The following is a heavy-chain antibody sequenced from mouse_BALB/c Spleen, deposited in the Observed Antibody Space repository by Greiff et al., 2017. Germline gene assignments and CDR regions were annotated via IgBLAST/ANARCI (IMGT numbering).Heavy chain of an antibody. J-gene: IGHJ3*01. D-gene: IGHD3-3*01. CDR1: GYCFTSYC. CDR3: TGGEGLCNGFGCAC. CDR2: IYPGNSVT. Sequence: VQLQQSGTVLARPGASVKMSCKASGYCFTSYCMHWVKQWPGQGLEWIGAIYPGNSVTSYNQKFKGKVILTAGTSASTAYMELSSLSYEDYAVYYCTGGEGLCNGFGCACWGQRALGTVSA. V-gene: IGHV1-5*01.